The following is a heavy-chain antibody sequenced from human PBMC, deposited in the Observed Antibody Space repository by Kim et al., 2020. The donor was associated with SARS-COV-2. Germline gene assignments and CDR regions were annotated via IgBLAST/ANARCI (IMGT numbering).Heavy chain of an antibody. J-gene: IGHJ4*02. V-gene: IGHV1-69*13. D-gene: IGHD6-19*01. CDR1: GGTFSSYA. Sequence: SVKVSCKASGGTFSSYAISWVRQAPGQGLEWMGGIIPIFGTANYAQKFQGRVTITADESTSTAYMELSSLRSEDTAVYYCASAGYSSGWHARGWGQGTLVTVSS. CDR2: IIPIFGTA. CDR3: ASAGYSSGWHARG.